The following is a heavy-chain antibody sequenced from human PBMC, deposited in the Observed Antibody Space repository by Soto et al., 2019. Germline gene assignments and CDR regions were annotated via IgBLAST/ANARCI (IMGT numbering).Heavy chain of an antibody. J-gene: IGHJ4*02. CDR2: IYYSGST. CDR1: GGSISSSSYY. Sequence: QLQLQESGPGLVKPSETLSLTCTVSGGSISSSSYYWGWIRQPPGKGLEWIGSIYYSGSTYYNPSLKSRVTISVDTSKKQFSLKLSSVTAADTAVYYCARLKQLVRVDYWGQGTLVTVSS. V-gene: IGHV4-39*01. D-gene: IGHD6-13*01. CDR3: ARLKQLVRVDY.